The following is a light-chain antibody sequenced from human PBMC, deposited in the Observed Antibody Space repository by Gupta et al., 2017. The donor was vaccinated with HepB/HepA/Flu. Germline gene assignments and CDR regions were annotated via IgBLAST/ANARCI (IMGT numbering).Light chain of an antibody. CDR3: QSEDSSGNYQV. CDR2: KDS. J-gene: IGLJ2*01. V-gene: IGLV3-25*03. Sequence: SSALTQPPSVSVSPGQTARITCSGDALPKQYAYWYQQKPGQPPVLVIYKDSERPSGIPERFSGSSSGTTVTLTISGVQAEDEADYYCQSEDSSGNYQVFGGGTKLTVL. CDR1: ALPKQY.